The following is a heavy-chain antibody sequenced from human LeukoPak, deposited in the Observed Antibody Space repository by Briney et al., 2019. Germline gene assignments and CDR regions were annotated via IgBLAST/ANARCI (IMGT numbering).Heavy chain of an antibody. Sequence: PGGSLRLSCAVSGITLSNYGMSWVRQAPGKGLEWVAGIRDNGGSTNYADSVKGQFTISRDNPKNTLYLQMNSLRAEDTAVYFCAKRGVVIRVILVGFHKEAYYFDSWGQGALVTVSS. CDR3: AKRGVVIRVILVGFHKEAYYFDS. CDR2: IRDNGGST. V-gene: IGHV3-23*01. CDR1: GITLSNYG. D-gene: IGHD3-22*01. J-gene: IGHJ4*02.